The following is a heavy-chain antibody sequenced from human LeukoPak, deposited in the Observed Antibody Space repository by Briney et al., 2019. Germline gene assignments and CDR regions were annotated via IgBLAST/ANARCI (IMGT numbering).Heavy chain of an antibody. Sequence: GGSLRLSCAASGFTFSSYSMNWVRQAPGKGLEWVSSISSNSSYIYYADSVKGRFTISRDNAKNSLYLQMNSLRAEDTAVYYCARDVTYYDILTGYLPLYYFDYWGQGTLVTVSS. J-gene: IGHJ4*02. V-gene: IGHV3-21*01. D-gene: IGHD3-9*01. CDR2: ISSNSSYI. CDR3: ARDVTYYDILTGYLPLYYFDY. CDR1: GFTFSSYS.